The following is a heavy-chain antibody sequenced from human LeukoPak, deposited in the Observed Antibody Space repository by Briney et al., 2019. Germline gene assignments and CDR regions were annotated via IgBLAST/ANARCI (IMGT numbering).Heavy chain of an antibody. V-gene: IGHV4-4*02. D-gene: IGHD3-10*01. J-gene: IGHJ4*02. CDR2: IYHSGTT. Sequence: SETLSLICAVSGASISVSNWWSWVRQTPGKGLEWIGEIYHSGTTNFNPSLESRVTMSVDKPTNQFSLNLSSVTAADTAVYFCARGFFGSGTYNGFDYWGQGTLVTVSS. CDR3: ARGFFGSGTYNGFDY. CDR1: GASISVSNW.